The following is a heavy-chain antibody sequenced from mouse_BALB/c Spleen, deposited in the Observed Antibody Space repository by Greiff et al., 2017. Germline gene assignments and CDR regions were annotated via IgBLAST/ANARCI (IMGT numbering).Heavy chain of an antibody. V-gene: IGHV5-4*02. CDR2: ISDGGSYT. J-gene: IGHJ2*01. CDR1: GFTFSDYY. D-gene: IGHD2-14*01. CDR3: ARDGGYPDY. Sequence: EVKLVESGGGLVKPGGSLKLSCAASGFTFSDYYMYWVRQTPEKRLEWVATISDGGSYTYYPDSVKGRFTISRDNAKNNLYLQMSSLKSEDTAMYYCARDGGYPDYWGQGTTLTVSS.